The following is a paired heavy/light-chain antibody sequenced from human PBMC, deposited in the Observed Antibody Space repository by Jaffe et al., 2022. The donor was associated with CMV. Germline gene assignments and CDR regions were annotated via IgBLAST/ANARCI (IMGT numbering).Heavy chain of an antibody. CDR2: IYYSGST. J-gene: IGHJ6*03. V-gene: IGHV4-59*01. D-gene: IGHD3-22*01. Sequence: QVQLQESGPGLVKPSETLSLTCTVSGGSISSYYWSWIRQPPGKGLEWIGYIYYSGSTNYNPSLKSRVTISVDTSKNQFSLKLSSVTAADTAVYYCARNPPSYDSSGPLRRYYYYMDVWGKGTTVTVSS. CDR1: GGSISSYY. CDR3: ARNPPSYDSSGPLRRYYYYMDV.
Light chain of an antibody. V-gene: IGKV3-11*01. CDR3: QQRSNWIT. CDR1: QSVSSY. CDR2: DAS. J-gene: IGKJ3*01. Sequence: EIVLTQSPATLSLSPGERATLSCRASQSVSSYLAWYQQKPGQAPRLLIYDASNRATGIPARFSGSGSGTDFTLTISSLEPEDFAVYYCQQRSNWITFGPGTKVDIK.